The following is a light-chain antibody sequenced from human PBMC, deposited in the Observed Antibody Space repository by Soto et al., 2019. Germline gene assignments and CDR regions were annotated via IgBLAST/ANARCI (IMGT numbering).Light chain of an antibody. CDR2: SDN. CDR1: SSNIGSNA. J-gene: IGLJ2*01. V-gene: IGLV1-44*01. CDR3: SSWDDSLNGVV. Sequence: QSVLTQPPSTSGTPGQRVTISCSGSSSNIGSNAVNWYLQLPGTAPKLLIYSDNQRPSGVPDRYSGSKSGTSASLAISALQSEDEADYYCSSWDDSLNGVVFGGGTKLTVL.